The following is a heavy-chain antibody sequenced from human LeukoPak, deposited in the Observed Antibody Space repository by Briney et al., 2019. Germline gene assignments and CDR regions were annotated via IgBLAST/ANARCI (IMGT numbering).Heavy chain of an antibody. J-gene: IGHJ3*02. V-gene: IGHV4-59*01. Sequence: SETLSLICTVSGDSIHNDYWGWIRQSPGKGLEWIAYIYYRGRGTTGYNPSLESRVTISVDTSKSQFSLRLTSVTAAGTAVYYCARGGLLWFGEFPQDAFDIWGQGTMVTVSS. D-gene: IGHD3-10*01. CDR3: ARGGLLWFGEFPQDAFDI. CDR2: IYYRGRGTT. CDR1: GDSIHNDY.